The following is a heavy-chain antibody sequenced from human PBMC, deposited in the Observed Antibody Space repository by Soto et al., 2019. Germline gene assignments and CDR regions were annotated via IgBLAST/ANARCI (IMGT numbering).Heavy chain of an antibody. V-gene: IGHV3-49*03. CDR1: GFIFGDYA. CDR2: IRSKAYGGTT. J-gene: IGHJ4*02. Sequence: GGSLRLSCTASGFIFGDYAVSWFRQAPGKGLEWVGLIRSKAYGGTTEYAASVKGRFIISRDDSKSIAYLQMNSLITEDTAVYYCARSKMFDYCGQGTLVTVSS. CDR3: ARSKMFDY.